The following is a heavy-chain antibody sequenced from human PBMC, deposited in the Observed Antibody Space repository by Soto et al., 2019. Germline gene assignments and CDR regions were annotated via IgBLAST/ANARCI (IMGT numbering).Heavy chain of an antibody. CDR2: ISSSSSTI. D-gene: IGHD5-18*01. CDR1: GLTFSSYS. J-gene: IGHJ4*02. CDR3: ARDYSSYGPFDY. Sequence: GGSLRLSCAASGLTFSSYSMNWVRQAPGKRLEWVSYISSSSSTIYYADSVKGRFTISRDNDKHSLYLQMNSLRAEDTAVYYCARDYSSYGPFDYWGQGTLVTVSS. V-gene: IGHV3-48*01.